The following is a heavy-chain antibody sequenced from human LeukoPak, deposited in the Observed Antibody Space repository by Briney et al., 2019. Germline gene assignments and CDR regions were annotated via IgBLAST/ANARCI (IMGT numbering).Heavy chain of an antibody. Sequence: ASVKVSCKASGGTFSSYAISWVRQAPGQGLEWMGGIIPIFGTANYAQKFQGRVTITTDESTSTAYMELSGLRSEDTAVYYCARDPYSNYEYFDYWGQGTLVTVSS. D-gene: IGHD4-11*01. CDR1: GGTFSSYA. CDR3: ARDPYSNYEYFDY. V-gene: IGHV1-69*05. J-gene: IGHJ4*02. CDR2: IIPIFGTA.